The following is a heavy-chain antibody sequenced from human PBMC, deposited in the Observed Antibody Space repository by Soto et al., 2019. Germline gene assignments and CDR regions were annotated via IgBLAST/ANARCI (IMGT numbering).Heavy chain of an antibody. J-gene: IGHJ3*02. CDR2: ISGSGGST. CDR1: RFTVCSYA. V-gene: IGHV3-23*01. Sequence: IGSAASRFTVCSYAMGWACQTQGKGLEWVSAISGSGGSTYYADSVKGRFTISRDNSKNTLYLQMNSLRAEDTAVYYCAKDLRTDTAVAVTDAFDIWGQGTMVTVSS. CDR3: AKDLRTDTAVAVTDAFDI. D-gene: IGHD6-19*01.